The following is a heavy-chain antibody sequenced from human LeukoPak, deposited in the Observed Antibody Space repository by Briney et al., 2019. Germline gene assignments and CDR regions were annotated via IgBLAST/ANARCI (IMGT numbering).Heavy chain of an antibody. CDR1: GFTFSSYA. D-gene: IGHD3-22*01. Sequence: GGSLRLSCSASGFTFSSYAMHWVRQAPGKGLEYVSAISGNGGSTYYADSVKGRFTISRDNSKNTPYLQMSSLRAEDTAVYYCVVHTYYYDSAYYFDYWGQGTLVTVSS. CDR3: VVHTYYYDSAYYFDY. J-gene: IGHJ4*02. V-gene: IGHV3-64D*09. CDR2: ISGNGGST.